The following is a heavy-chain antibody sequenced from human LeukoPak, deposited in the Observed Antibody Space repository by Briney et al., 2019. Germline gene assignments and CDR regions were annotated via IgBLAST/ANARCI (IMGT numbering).Heavy chain of an antibody. CDR1: GYTFTGYF. D-gene: IGHD5-24*01. V-gene: IGHV1-2*06. Sequence: ASVKVSCKASGYTFTGYFMSWVRQAPGQGLEWMGRINPNNGGTNYAQNFQVRVTMTRDTSISTAYMELSSLRSEDTAVYYCARVGDGLNDAFDIWGQGTMVTVSS. CDR3: ARVGDGLNDAFDI. J-gene: IGHJ3*02. CDR2: INPNNGGT.